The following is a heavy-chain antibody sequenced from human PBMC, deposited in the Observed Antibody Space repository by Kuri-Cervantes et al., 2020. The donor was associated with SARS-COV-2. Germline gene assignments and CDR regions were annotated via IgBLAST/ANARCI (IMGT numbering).Heavy chain of an antibody. Sequence: SVKVSCKASGVTFSSYAISCVRQAPGQGLEWMGGIIPIFGIANYAQKLQGRFTLTTDTSTNTAYMELRSLRSDDTAVYYCARDSADCGGDCYYDYWGQGTLVTVSS. CDR1: GVTFSSYA. V-gene: IGHV1-69*10. CDR2: IIPIFGIA. J-gene: IGHJ4*02. D-gene: IGHD2-21*02. CDR3: ARDSADCGGDCYYDY.